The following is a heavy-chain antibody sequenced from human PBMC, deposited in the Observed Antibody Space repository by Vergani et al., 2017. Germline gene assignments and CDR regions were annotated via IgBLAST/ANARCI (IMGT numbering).Heavy chain of an antibody. CDR2: ISGSGVSA. J-gene: IGHJ4*02. V-gene: IGHV3-23*01. CDR1: EFTFSNYA. Sequence: EVQLLESGGGLVQPGGSLRLPCAASEFTFSNYAMNWVRQAPGKGLEWVSGISGSGVSAYYTDSVKGRFTISRDNSKNMLFLQMNNLRTEDTAIYDCAKQYFVSGNYLFDYWGQGTLVTVSS. CDR3: AKQYFVSGNYLFDY. D-gene: IGHD3-9*01.